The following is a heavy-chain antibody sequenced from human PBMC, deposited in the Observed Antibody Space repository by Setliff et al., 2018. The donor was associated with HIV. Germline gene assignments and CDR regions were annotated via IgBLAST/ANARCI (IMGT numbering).Heavy chain of an antibody. Sequence: ASETLSLSCTVSGFTFSNYCMNWVRQAPGKGLEWVSYISSSSSTIYYADSVKGRFTISRDNAKNSLFLQMNSLRAEDTAVYYCARTPRYYDYAWGSYGAPLYYFDYWGQGTLVTVSS. CDR2: ISSSSSTI. J-gene: IGHJ4*02. V-gene: IGHV3-48*01. D-gene: IGHD3-16*01. CDR3: ARTPRYYDYAWGSYGAPLYYFDY. CDR1: GFTFSNYC.